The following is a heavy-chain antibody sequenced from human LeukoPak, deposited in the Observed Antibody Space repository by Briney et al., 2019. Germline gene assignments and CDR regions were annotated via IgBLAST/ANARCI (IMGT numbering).Heavy chain of an antibody. CDR1: GGSFSGYY. CDR2: INHSGST. V-gene: IGHV4-34*01. J-gene: IGHJ4*02. D-gene: IGHD6-6*01. Sequence: SETLSLTCAVYGGSFSGYYWSWIRQPPGKGLEWIGEINHSGSTNYNPSLKSRVTISVDTSKNQFSLKLSSVTAADTAVHYCARSLIRGASSSLDYWGQGTLVTVSS. CDR3: ARSLIRGASSSLDY.